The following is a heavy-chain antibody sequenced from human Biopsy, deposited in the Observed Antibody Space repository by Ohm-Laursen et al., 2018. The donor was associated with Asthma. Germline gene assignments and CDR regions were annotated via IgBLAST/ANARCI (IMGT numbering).Heavy chain of an antibody. Sequence: SLRLSCAALGTHFGSYNMHLARQAPGKGLEWVAAITYDGSTKHYGDSVKGRFTISRDNSKNMLFLQMNSLRAEDTAVYYCSRDTLGYYFDIWGQGTQVTVSS. CDR1: GTHFGSYN. D-gene: IGHD6-13*01. V-gene: IGHV3-30-3*01. CDR3: SRDTLGYYFDI. CDR2: ITYDGSTK. J-gene: IGHJ4*02.